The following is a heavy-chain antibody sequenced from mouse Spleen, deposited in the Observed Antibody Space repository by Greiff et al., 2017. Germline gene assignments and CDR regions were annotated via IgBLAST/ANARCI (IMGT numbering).Heavy chain of an antibody. CDR3: ARKYGNEDAMDY. D-gene: IGHD2-10*02. J-gene: IGHJ4*01. V-gene: IGHV1-63*01. CDR1: GYTFTNYW. CDR2: IYPGGGYT. Sequence: QVQLQQSGAELVRPGTSVKMSCKASGYTFTNYWIGWAKQRPGHGLEWIGDIYPGGGYTNYNEKFKGKATLTADKSSSTAYMQFSSLTSEDSAVYYCARKYGNEDAMDYWGQGTSVTVSS.